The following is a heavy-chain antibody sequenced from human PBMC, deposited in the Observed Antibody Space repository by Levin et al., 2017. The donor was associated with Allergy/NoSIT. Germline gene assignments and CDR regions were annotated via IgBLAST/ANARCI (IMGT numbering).Heavy chain of an antibody. Sequence: GGSLRLSCAASGFTVSSNYMSWVRQAPGKGLEWVSVIYSGGSTYYADSVKGRFTISRDNSKNTLYLQMNSLRAEDTAVYYCARDHSQMATEGGGMDVWGQGTTVTVSS. CDR2: IYSGGST. CDR1: GFTVSSNY. D-gene: IGHD5-24*01. V-gene: IGHV3-53*01. J-gene: IGHJ6*02. CDR3: ARDHSQMATEGGGMDV.